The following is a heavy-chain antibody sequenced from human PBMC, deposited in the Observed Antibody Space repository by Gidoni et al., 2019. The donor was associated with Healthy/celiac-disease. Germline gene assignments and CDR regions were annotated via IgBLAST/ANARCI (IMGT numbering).Heavy chain of an antibody. J-gene: IGHJ6*03. D-gene: IGHD3-10*01. CDR3: ARVVLSHGYYYMDV. CDR2: IYYSGST. CDR1: GGSISSYY. Sequence: QVQLQESGPGLVKPSDTLSLTCTVSGGSISSYYWSWIRQPAGKGLEWIGYIYYSGSTNYNPSLKSRVTISVDTSKNQFSLKLSSVTAADTAVYYCARVVLSHGYYYMDVWGKGTTVTVSS. V-gene: IGHV4-59*01.